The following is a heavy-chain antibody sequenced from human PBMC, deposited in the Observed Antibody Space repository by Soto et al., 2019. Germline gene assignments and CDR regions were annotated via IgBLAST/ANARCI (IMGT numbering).Heavy chain of an antibody. CDR1: GYTFTSYD. V-gene: IGHV1-8*01. J-gene: IGHJ4*02. CDR2: MNPNSGNT. D-gene: IGHD1-20*01. Sequence: GASLKVSCKASGYTFTSYDINWGRQATGQGLEWMGWMNPNSGNTGYAQKFQGRVTMTRNTSISTAYMELSSLRSEDTAVYYCARPRFSRITGTNFAYWGQGTLVTVSS. CDR3: ARPRFSRITGTNFAY.